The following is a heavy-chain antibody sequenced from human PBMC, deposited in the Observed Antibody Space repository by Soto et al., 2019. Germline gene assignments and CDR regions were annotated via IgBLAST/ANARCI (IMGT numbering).Heavy chain of an antibody. CDR3: ARGSWYYSDSSGPGGFDP. CDR2: IYYSGST. J-gene: IGHJ5*02. D-gene: IGHD3-22*01. V-gene: IGHV4-59*01. CDR1: GGSISSYY. Sequence: QVQLQESGPGLVKPSETLSLTCTVSGGSISSYYWSWIRQPPGKGLEWSGYIYYSGSTNYNPSLKLRVTISVDTSKNQFSLKLSSVTAADTAVYYCARGSWYYSDSSGPGGFDPWGQGTLVTVSS.